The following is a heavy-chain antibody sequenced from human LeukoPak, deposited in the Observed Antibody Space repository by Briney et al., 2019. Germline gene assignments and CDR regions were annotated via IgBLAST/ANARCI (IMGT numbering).Heavy chain of an antibody. CDR3: ARESTTVDYYYYYMDV. V-gene: IGHV3-11*04. CDR1: GFTFSDYY. CDR2: ISSSGSTI. D-gene: IGHD4-17*01. J-gene: IGHJ6*03. Sequence: GGSLRLSCAASGFTFSDYYMSWIRQAPGKGLEWVSYISSSGSTIYYADSVKGRFTISRDNAKNSLYLQMNSLRAEDTAVYYCARESTTVDYYYYYMDVWGKGTTVTVSS.